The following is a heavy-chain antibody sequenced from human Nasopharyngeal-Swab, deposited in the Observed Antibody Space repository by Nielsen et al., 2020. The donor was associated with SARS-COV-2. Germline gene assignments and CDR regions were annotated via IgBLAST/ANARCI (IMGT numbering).Heavy chain of an antibody. J-gene: IGHJ6*03. Sequence: GESLKISRAASGFTFSSYWMHWVRQAPGKGLVWVSRINSDGSSTSYADSVKGRFTISRDNAKNTLYLQMNSLRAEDTAVYYCARGGVVVPAAHYYYYYMDVWGKGTTVTVSS. V-gene: IGHV3-74*01. D-gene: IGHD2-2*01. CDR1: GFTFSSYW. CDR2: INSDGSST. CDR3: ARGGVVVPAAHYYYYYMDV.